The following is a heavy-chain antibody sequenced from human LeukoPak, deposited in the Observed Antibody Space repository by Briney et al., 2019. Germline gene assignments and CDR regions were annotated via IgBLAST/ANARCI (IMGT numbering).Heavy chain of an antibody. V-gene: IGHV1-69*13. CDR3: ARDTIPDCSGGSCYGHVSYFDY. CDR2: IIPIFGTA. D-gene: IGHD2-15*01. J-gene: IGHJ4*02. CDR1: RGTFSSYA. Sequence: SVKDSCKASRGTFSSYAISWVRQAPGQGREWMGGIIPIFGTANYTQQFQGRVTITADESTSTAYMELGSLRSEDTAVYYCARDTIPDCSGGSCYGHVSYFDYWGQGTLVTVSS.